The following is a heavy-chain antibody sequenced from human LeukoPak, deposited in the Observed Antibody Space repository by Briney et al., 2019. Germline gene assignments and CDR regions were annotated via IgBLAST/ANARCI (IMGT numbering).Heavy chain of an antibody. D-gene: IGHD3-10*01. Sequence: SGPTLVKPTAPLTLTCTFSGFSLSSSAVSVAWVRQPPGKALEWLALIYWDDDTRYSPSLKSRLSITKDTSKNQVFLTMTNMDPVDTATYYCAHHYRCNLYNTHYGSMDLDYWGPGTLVTVSS. V-gene: IGHV2-5*02. CDR2: IYWDDDT. CDR3: AHHYRCNLYNTHYGSMDLDY. J-gene: IGHJ4*02. CDR1: GFSLSSSAVS.